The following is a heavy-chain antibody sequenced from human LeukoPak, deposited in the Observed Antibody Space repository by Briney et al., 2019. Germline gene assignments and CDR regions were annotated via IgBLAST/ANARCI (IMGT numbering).Heavy chain of an antibody. J-gene: IGHJ3*02. D-gene: IGHD3-9*01. Sequence: QTGGSLRLSCAASGFTFSSYAMSWVRQAPGKGLEWVSAISGSGGSTYYADSVKGRFTISRDNSKNTLYLQMNSLRAEDTAVYYCAKDRRPHILTGGGAFDIWGQGTMVTVSS. V-gene: IGHV3-23*01. CDR2: ISGSGGST. CDR1: GFTFSSYA. CDR3: AKDRRPHILTGGGAFDI.